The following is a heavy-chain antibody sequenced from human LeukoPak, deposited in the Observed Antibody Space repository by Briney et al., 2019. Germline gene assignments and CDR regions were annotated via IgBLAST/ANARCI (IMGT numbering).Heavy chain of an antibody. J-gene: IGHJ5*02. V-gene: IGHV4-61*08. CDR1: GGSISSGGYY. D-gene: IGHD1-7*01. CDR3: ARRYDFWTSQYNWNYVWFDP. Sequence: PSETLSLTCTVSGGSISSGGYYWSWIRQPPGKGLEWIGYIYYSGSTNYNPSLKSRVTISVDTSKNQFSLKLSSVTAADTAVYYCARRYDFWTSQYNWNYVWFDPWGQGTLVTVSS. CDR2: IYYSGST.